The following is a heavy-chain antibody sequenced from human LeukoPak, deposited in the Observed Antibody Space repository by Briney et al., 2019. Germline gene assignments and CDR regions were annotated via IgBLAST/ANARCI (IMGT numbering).Heavy chain of an antibody. V-gene: IGHV1-18*01. Sequence: AAVKVSCKASGYTFTSYGISRVRQAPGQGLEWMGWISAYNGNTNYTQKLQGRVTMTTDTPTSTAYMELRSLRSDDTDEYYCARERVWGSDYWGQGTLVTVSS. D-gene: IGHD3-16*01. J-gene: IGHJ4*02. CDR2: ISAYNGNT. CDR3: ARERVWGSDY. CDR1: GYTFTSYG.